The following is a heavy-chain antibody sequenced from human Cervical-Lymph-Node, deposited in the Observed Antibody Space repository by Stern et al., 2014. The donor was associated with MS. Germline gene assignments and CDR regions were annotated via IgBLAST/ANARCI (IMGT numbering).Heavy chain of an antibody. Sequence: QVQLVESGAEVTKPGASVRVSCKASGYTFTDYYIHWVRQAPGQGFEWMGRVIPKSGGTNYAQKFQGRVTMTRDTSISTAYMQLTRLTSDDTAVYYCARAHAPRQYDILTGYSGIFPIDYWGQGALVTVSS. CDR2: VIPKSGGT. J-gene: IGHJ4*02. D-gene: IGHD3-9*01. CDR3: ARAHAPRQYDILTGYSGIFPIDY. V-gene: IGHV1-2*06. CDR1: GYTFTDYY.